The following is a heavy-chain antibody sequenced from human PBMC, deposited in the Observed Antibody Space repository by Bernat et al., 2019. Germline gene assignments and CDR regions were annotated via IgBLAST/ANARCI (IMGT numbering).Heavy chain of an antibody. CDR2: IIPIFGPA. V-gene: IGHV1-69*01. CDR1: GGTFSSNA. Sequence: QVQLVQSGAEVKKPGSSVKVSCKASGGTFSSNAISWVRQAPGQGLEWMGGIIPIFGPANYAQKFQDRVAITADESTSTAYMELSSLRSEDKAVYYCARGRCGGGTCYSVDYIWGSSSGLGYFAYWGQGALVTVSS. D-gene: IGHD2-15*01. CDR3: ARGRCGGGTCYSVDYIWGSSSGLGYFAY. J-gene: IGHJ4*02.